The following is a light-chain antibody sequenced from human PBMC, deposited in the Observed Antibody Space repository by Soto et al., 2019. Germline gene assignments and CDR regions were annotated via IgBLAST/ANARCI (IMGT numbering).Light chain of an antibody. J-gene: IGKJ2*01. Sequence: DIVMTQTPLSLPVTPGEPASISCRSSQSLLDSDDGNTYLVWYLQKPGQSPQLPIYTLSYLASGVPDRLSGSGSGTDFTLKISRVEAEDVGVYDCMQRIEFPPFATFGQGTKLEIK. CDR2: TLS. CDR1: QSLLDSDDGNTY. CDR3: MQRIEFPPFAT. V-gene: IGKV2-40*01.